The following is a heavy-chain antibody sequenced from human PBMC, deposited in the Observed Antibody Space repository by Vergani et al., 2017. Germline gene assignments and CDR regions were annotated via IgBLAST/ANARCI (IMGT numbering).Heavy chain of an antibody. CDR1: GYTFTSYG. D-gene: IGHD2-2*01. CDR2: SSAYNGNT. Sequence: QVQLVQSGAEVKKPGASVKVSCKASGYTFTSYGISWVRQAPGQGLEWMGWSSAYNGNTNYAQKFQGWVTMTRDTSISTAYMGLGRLRSDDTAVYYCAXGRVVVVVPAARGNTFDYWGQGTLVTVSS. J-gene: IGHJ4*02. V-gene: IGHV1-18*01. CDR3: AXGRVVVVVPAARGNTFDY.